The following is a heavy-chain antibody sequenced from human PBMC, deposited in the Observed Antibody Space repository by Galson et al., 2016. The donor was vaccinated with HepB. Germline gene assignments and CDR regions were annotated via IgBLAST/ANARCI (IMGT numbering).Heavy chain of an antibody. J-gene: IGHJ4*02. Sequence: SETLSLTCAVYGASISDSNWWTWVRQVPGKGLEWIGEIYHTGTSNNNPFLSSRFTLSVDKSRNQFSLNLTSVTAADTAVYFCARGPSRGAYTYGPYPSFDHCSPGPLVTVSS. D-gene: IGHD5-18*01. CDR3: ARGPSRGAYTYGPYPSFDH. CDR1: GASISDSNW. V-gene: IGHV4-4*02. CDR2: IYHTGTS.